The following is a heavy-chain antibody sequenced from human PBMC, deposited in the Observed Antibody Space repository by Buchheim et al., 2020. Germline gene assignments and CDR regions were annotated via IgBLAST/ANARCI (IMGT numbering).Heavy chain of an antibody. D-gene: IGHD2-8*01. CDR1: GFTFSNYA. J-gene: IGHJ4*02. Sequence: EVQVLESGGGLVQPGGSLRLSCAASGFTFSNYAMSWVRQAPGKGLEWVSTISGSGVTTYNADSVKGRFTISRDNSNNTLYLQMNSLRAEDTARYYCAKGICSNGVCYPDYWGQGTL. CDR3: AKGICSNGVCYPDY. CDR2: ISGSGVTT. V-gene: IGHV3-23*01.